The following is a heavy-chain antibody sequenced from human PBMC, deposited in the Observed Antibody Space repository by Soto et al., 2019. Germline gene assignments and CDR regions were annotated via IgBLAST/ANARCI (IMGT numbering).Heavy chain of an antibody. Sequence: QVQLQESGPGLVKPSETLSLTCTVSSGSLSNYYWSWIRQPAGKGLEWIGRIFPTGNTDYNPSLRSRVTMSVDTLKNQFSLKLNSVTAADTVVYYCAIGSLGPDYWGPGTLVTFSS. CDR2: IFPTGNT. CDR1: SGSLSNYY. CDR3: AIGSLGPDY. V-gene: IGHV4-4*07. J-gene: IGHJ4*02. D-gene: IGHD1-26*01.